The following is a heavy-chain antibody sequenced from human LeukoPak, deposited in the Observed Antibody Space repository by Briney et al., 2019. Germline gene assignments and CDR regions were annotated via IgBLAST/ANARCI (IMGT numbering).Heavy chain of an antibody. V-gene: IGHV3-30*02. Sequence: PGGSLRLSCAASGFTFSSYGMHWVRQAPGKGLEWVAFIRYDGSNKYYADSVKGRFTISRDNSKNTLYLQMNSLRAEDTAVYYCAKDFDGSGSYYYNWFDPWGQGTLVTVSS. CDR3: AKDFDGSGSYYYNWFDP. D-gene: IGHD3-10*01. CDR2: IRYDGSNK. J-gene: IGHJ5*02. CDR1: GFTFSSYG.